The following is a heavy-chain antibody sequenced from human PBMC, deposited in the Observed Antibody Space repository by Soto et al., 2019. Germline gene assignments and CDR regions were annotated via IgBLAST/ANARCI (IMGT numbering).Heavy chain of an antibody. Sequence: PSETHSLTCAFYGGSFRGYYWIWVRQPPGKGLEWIGEINHSGSTNYNPSLKSRVTISVDTSKNQFSLKLSSVTAADTAVYYCARRGWGPSVLRFLGQSATRFDYWGQGTLVTVSS. V-gene: IGHV4-34*01. D-gene: IGHD3-3*01. CDR1: GGSFRGYY. J-gene: IGHJ4*02. CDR3: ARRGWGPSVLRFLGQSATRFDY. CDR2: INHSGST.